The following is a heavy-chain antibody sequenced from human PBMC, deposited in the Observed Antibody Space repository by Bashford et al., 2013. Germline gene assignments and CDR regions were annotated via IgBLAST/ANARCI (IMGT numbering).Heavy chain of an antibody. D-gene: IGHD3-3*01. CDR1: GYTFTSYG. Sequence: ASVKVSCKASGYTFTSYGISWVRQAPGQGLEWMGWISAYNGNTNYAQKLQGRVTMTTDTSTSTAYMELRSLRSDDTAVYYCARVKGRGYDFWSGYLRSYGMDVWGQGTTVTVSS. V-gene: IGHV1-18*01. J-gene: IGHJ6*02. CDR2: ISAYNGNT. CDR3: ARVKGRGYDFWSGYLRSYGMDV.